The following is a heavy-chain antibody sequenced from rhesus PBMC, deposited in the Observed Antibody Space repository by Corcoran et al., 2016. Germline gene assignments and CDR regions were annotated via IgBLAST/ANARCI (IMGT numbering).Heavy chain of an antibody. Sequence: QVQLQESGPGLVKPSETLPLTCAVSGASISSNYWSWIRQPPGKGLEWIGYIYGGSGSTSDHPSRKRRVTITKDTSKNQFSLELSSVTAADTAVYYCASHSSGSWRLDYWGQGVLVTVSS. V-gene: IGHV4-147*01. CDR2: IYGGSGST. CDR3: ASHSSGSWRLDY. CDR1: GASISSNY. D-gene: IGHD6-25*01. J-gene: IGHJ4*01.